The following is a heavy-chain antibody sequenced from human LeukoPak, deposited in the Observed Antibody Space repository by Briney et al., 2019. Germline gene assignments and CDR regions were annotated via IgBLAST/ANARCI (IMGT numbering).Heavy chain of an antibody. V-gene: IGHV4-39*01. CDR3: ARRNDYDFWSGTQYYFDY. J-gene: IGHJ4*02. Sequence: SETLSLTCSVSGGSISIRSHYWGWLRQSPGKGLEWIVTIYYSGTTFYNPSLQSRVSISVDASRNQFSLRLNSVTAADTAVYYCARRNDYDFWSGTQYYFDYWGQGTLVTVSS. CDR2: IYYSGTT. D-gene: IGHD3-3*01. CDR1: GGSISIRSHY.